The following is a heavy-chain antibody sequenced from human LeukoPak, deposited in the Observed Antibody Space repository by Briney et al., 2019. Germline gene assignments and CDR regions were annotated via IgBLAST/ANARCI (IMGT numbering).Heavy chain of an antibody. V-gene: IGHV4-34*01. D-gene: IGHD4-17*01. CDR2: INHSGST. CDR3: ARGRSWYGDFYFDY. J-gene: IGHJ4*02. CDR1: GGSFSGYY. Sequence: SETLSLTCAVYGGSFSGYYWSWIRQPPGKGLEWIGEINHSGSTNYNPSLKSRVTISVDTSKNQFSLKLSSVTAADTAVYYCARGRSWYGDFYFDYWGQGTLVTVSS.